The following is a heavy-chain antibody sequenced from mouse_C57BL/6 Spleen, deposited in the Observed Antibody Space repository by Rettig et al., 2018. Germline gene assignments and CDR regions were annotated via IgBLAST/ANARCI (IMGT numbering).Heavy chain of an antibody. CDR3: ARGGGYYVRYYAMDD. J-gene: IGHJ4*01. D-gene: IGHD2-3*01. CDR2: IDPSDSYT. V-gene: IGHV1-50*01. CDR1: GYTFTSYW. Sequence: QVQLQQPGAELVKPGASVKLSCKASGYTFTSYWMQWVKQRPGQGLEWIGEIDPSDSYTNYNQKFKGKATLTVDTSSSTAYMQRSSLTSEDSAVYYCARGGGYYVRYYAMDDWGQGTSVTVSS.